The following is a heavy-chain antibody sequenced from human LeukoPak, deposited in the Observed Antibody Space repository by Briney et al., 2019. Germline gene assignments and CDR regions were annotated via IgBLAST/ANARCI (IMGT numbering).Heavy chain of an antibody. V-gene: IGHV1-18*01. CDR3: ARVGGSGSYYRPNYYYGMDV. Sequence: ASVRVSCKASGYTFTSYGISWVRQAPGQGLEWMGWISAYNGNTNYAQKLQGRVTMTTDTSTSTAYMELSSLRSEDTAVYYCARVGGSGSYYRPNYYYGMDVWGQGTTVTVSS. CDR2: ISAYNGNT. D-gene: IGHD3-10*01. J-gene: IGHJ6*02. CDR1: GYTFTSYG.